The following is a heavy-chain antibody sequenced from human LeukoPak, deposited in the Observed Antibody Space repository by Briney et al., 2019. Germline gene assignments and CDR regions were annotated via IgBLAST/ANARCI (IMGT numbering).Heavy chain of an antibody. CDR2: IIPIFGTA. V-gene: IGHV1-69*13. CDR3: ARVRDSSGYLIDY. CDR1: GGTFSSYA. Sequence: SVKVSCTASGGTFSSYAISWVRQATGQGLEWMGGIIPIFGTANYAQKFQGRVTITADESTSTAYLELSSLRSEDTAVYYCARVRDSSGYLIDYWGQGTLVTVSS. D-gene: IGHD3-22*01. J-gene: IGHJ4*02.